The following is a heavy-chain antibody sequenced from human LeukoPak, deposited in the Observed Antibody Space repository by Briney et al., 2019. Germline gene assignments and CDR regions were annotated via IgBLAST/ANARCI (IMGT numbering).Heavy chain of an antibody. CDR1: GYTFTSYY. D-gene: IGHD6-19*01. Sequence: ASVKVSCKASGYTFTSYYMHWVRQAPGQGLEWMGWISAYNGNTNYAQKLQGRVTMTTDTSTSTAYMELRSLTSDDTAVYYCARSGSSGWYVGSFDYWGQGTLVTVSS. J-gene: IGHJ4*02. CDR3: ARSGSSGWYVGSFDY. V-gene: IGHV1-18*04. CDR2: ISAYNGNT.